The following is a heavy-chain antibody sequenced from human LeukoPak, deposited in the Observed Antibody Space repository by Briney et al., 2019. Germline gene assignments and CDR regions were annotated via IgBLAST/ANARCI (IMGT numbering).Heavy chain of an antibody. CDR3: ARANSGWPSPFDY. J-gene: IGHJ4*02. CDR1: GYTFHTYW. CDR2: IYPGDSDT. V-gene: IGHV5-51*01. D-gene: IGHD6-19*01. Sequence: GESLKISCRGSGYTFHTYWIAWVRQMPGKGLEWMGVIYPGDSDTRYSPSFQGQVTISADKSISTAYLQWSSLKASDTAMYYCARANSGWPSPFDYWGQGTLVTVSS.